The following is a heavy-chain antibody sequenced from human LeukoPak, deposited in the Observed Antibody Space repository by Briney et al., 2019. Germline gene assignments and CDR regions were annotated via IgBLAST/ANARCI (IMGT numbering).Heavy chain of an antibody. V-gene: IGHV4-34*01. CDR1: GGSFSGYY. D-gene: IGHD3-16*02. J-gene: IGHJ4*02. CDR2: INHSGST. Sequence: SETLSLTCAVYGGSFSGYYWSRIRQPPGKGLEWIGEINHSGSTNYNPSLKSRVTISVDTSKNQFSLKLSSVTAADTAVYYCARRGYDYVWGSYCYPSYFDYWGQGTLVTVSS. CDR3: ARRGYDYVWGSYCYPSYFDY.